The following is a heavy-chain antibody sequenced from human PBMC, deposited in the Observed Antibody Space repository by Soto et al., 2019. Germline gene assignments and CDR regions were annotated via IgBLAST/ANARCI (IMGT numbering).Heavy chain of an antibody. CDR3: ARDGPYYYASRMDV. Sequence: EVQLVESGGGLVQPGGSLRLSCVASGIPVSSNYMTWVRQAPGKGLEWVSVLHSGGDTYYANSVKGRFTISRHDSSNTVFLQMNSLTAEDTAVYYCARDGPYYYASRMDVWGQGTTGTVSS. J-gene: IGHJ6*02. CDR1: GIPVSSNY. D-gene: IGHD3-10*01. V-gene: IGHV3-53*04. CDR2: LHSGGDT.